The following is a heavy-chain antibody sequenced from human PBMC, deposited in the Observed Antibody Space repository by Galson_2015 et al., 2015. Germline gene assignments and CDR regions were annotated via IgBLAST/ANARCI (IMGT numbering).Heavy chain of an antibody. CDR1: GYSFTAYH. J-gene: IGHJ5*02. D-gene: IGHD3-16*01. Sequence: SVKVSCKASGYSFTAYHIHWVRQAPGQGLELMGWINPNSGGTESARKFQGRVTMTRDTSTRTAFMEMTSLTSDDTAVYYCARHIPNDFRDYGGGNWFDPWGQGTLVSVSA. CDR3: ARHIPNDFRDYGGGNWFDP. CDR2: INPNSGGT. V-gene: IGHV1-2*02.